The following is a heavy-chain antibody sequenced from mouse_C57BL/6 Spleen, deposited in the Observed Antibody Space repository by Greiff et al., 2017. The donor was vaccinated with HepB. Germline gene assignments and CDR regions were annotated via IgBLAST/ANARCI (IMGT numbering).Heavy chain of an antibody. CDR2: IDPEDGET. J-gene: IGHJ4*01. D-gene: IGHD1-1*01. Sequence: EVQLQQSGAELVKPGASVKLSCTASGFNIKDYYMHWVKQRTEQGLEWIGRIDPEDGETKYAPKFRGKATITADTSSNPAYLQLSSLTSEDTAVYYCARHHGSTYYSMDYWSQGTSVTVSS. CDR1: GFNIKDYY. V-gene: IGHV14-2*01. CDR3: ARHHGSTYYSMDY.